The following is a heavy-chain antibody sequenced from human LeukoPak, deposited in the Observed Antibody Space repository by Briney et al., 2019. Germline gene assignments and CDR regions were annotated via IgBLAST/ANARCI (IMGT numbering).Heavy chain of an antibody. Sequence: GGSLRLSCAASGFIFTNYAMHWVRQAPGKGLEYVSAISNNGVRTYYADSVRDRFTISRDNSKNTLYLQMGNLRPEDMAVYYCARDLSGGGLDYWGQGTLVTVSS. V-gene: IGHV3-64*02. CDR1: GFIFTNYA. D-gene: IGHD3-10*01. J-gene: IGHJ4*02. CDR2: ISNNGVRT. CDR3: ARDLSGGGLDY.